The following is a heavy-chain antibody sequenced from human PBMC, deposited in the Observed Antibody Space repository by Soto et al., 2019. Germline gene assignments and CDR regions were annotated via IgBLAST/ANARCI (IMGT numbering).Heavy chain of an antibody. J-gene: IGHJ4*02. V-gene: IGHV3-30-3*01. D-gene: IGHD4-4*01. CDR2: ISYDGSNK. CDR3: AREGALTTAYYFDY. Sequence: QVPLVESGGGVVQPGRSLRLSCAASGFTFSSYAMHWVRQAPGKGLEWVAVISYDGSNKYYADSVKGRFTISRDNSKNTLYLQMNSLRAEDTAVYYCAREGALTTAYYFDYWGQGTLVTVSS. CDR1: GFTFSSYA.